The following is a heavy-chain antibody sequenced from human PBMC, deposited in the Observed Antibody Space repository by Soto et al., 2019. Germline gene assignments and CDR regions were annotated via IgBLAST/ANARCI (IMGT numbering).Heavy chain of an antibody. CDR2: IYPGDSDT. CDR1: GYSFTSDW. Sequence: GESLKISCNGSGYSFTSDWIGWVRQMPGKGLEWMGIIYPGDSDTRYSPSFQGQVTISADKSISTAYLQWSSLKASDTAMYYCAGSIAARPRGYYYYGMDVWGQGTTVTVSS. CDR3: AGSIAARPRGYYYYGMDV. V-gene: IGHV5-51*01. D-gene: IGHD6-6*01. J-gene: IGHJ6*02.